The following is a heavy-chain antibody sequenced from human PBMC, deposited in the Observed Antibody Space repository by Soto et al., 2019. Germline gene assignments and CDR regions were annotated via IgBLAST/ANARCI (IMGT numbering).Heavy chain of an antibody. CDR3: GRLPDFMCREIP. J-gene: IGHJ5*02. CDR1: GDSINSGAYY. Sequence: QVQLLESGPGLVRPSQTLSLTCTVSGDSINSGAYYWSWIRQFPGKGLEWIGYISYSGNTLYKASLRCRFIKLIDRSANELSLRLTSMDAGGTAEYSCGRLPDFMCREIPWGQGTLVPVSS. V-gene: IGHV4-31*03. CDR2: ISYSGNT.